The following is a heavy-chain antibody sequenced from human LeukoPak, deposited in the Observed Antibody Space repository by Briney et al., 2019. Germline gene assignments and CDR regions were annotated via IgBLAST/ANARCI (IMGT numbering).Heavy chain of an antibody. J-gene: IGHJ6*03. D-gene: IGHD3-10*01. V-gene: IGHV4-34*01. CDR3: ARGGSGSGSYRNDMDV. CDR1: GGSFSGYY. Sequence: SETLSLTFAVYGGSFSGYYWSWIRQPPGKGLEWIGEINHSGSTNYNPSLKSRVTISVDTSKSQFSLKLSSVTAADTAVYYCARGGSGSGSYRNDMDVWGKGTTVTVSS. CDR2: INHSGST.